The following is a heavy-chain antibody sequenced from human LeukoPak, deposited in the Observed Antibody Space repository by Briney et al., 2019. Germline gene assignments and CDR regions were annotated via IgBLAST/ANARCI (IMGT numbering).Heavy chain of an antibody. CDR2: IYCSGST. D-gene: IGHD6-6*01. CDR1: GGSISNYY. J-gene: IGHJ2*01. CDR3: ARRTDSGSWYFDL. Sequence: SETLSLTCTVSGGSISNYYWSWIRQPPGMGLEWIGNIYCSGSTNYNPSLKSRVTISVETSKNQFSLKLSSVTAADTAVYYCARRTDSGSWYFDLWGRGTLVTVSS. V-gene: IGHV4-59*01.